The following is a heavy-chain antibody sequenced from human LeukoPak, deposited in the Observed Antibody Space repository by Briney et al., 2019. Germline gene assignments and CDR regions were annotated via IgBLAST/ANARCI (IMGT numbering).Heavy chain of an antibody. CDR2: IYYSGST. CDR1: GGSISSGDYY. CDR3: ARLLEFTASDY. Sequence: KASETLSLTCTVSGGSISSGDYYWSWIRQPPGKGLEWIGYIYYSGSTYYNPSLKSRVTISVDTSKNQFSLKLSSVTAADTAVYYCARLLEFTASDYWGQGTLVTVSS. D-gene: IGHD1-1*01. J-gene: IGHJ4*02. V-gene: IGHV4-30-4*01.